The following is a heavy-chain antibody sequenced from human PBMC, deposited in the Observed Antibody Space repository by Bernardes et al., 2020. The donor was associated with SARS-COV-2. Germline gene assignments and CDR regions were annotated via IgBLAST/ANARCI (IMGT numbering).Heavy chain of an antibody. V-gene: IGHV1-18*01. CDR2: ISAYNGNT. Sequence: ASVKVSCKASGYTFTSYGISWVRQAPGQGLEWMGWISAYNGNTNYAQKLQGRVTMTTDTSTSTAYMELRSLRSDDTAVYYCAREANNWNYKLPFDYWGQGTLVTVSS. J-gene: IGHJ4*02. D-gene: IGHD1-7*01. CDR3: AREANNWNYKLPFDY. CDR1: GYTFTSYG.